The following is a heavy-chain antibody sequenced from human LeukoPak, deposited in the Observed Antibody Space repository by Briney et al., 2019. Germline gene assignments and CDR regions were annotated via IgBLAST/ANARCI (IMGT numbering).Heavy chain of an antibody. Sequence: KPGGSLRPSCAASGFTCDDYAMHWVRQAPGQGLEWVSLISGDGGSTYYADSVKGRFTISRDNSKNSLYLQMNSLSTEDTALYYCANGVDTAMEYYFDYWGQGTLVTVSS. CDR1: GFTCDDYA. D-gene: IGHD5-18*01. CDR3: ANGVDTAMEYYFDY. J-gene: IGHJ4*02. V-gene: IGHV3-43*02. CDR2: ISGDGGST.